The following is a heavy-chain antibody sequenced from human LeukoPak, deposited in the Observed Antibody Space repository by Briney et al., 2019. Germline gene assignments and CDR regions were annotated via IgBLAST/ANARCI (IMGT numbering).Heavy chain of an antibody. CDR3: ARGGPYGRFFGY. CDR2: IYYSGST. V-gene: IGHV4-31*03. Sequence: PSETLSLTCTVSGGSISSGGYYWSWIRQHPGKGLEWIGYIYYSGSTYYNPSLKSRVTISVDTSKNQFSLKLSSVTAADTAVYYCARGGPYGRFFGYWGQGTLVTVSS. CDR1: GGSISSGGYY. D-gene: IGHD3-10*01. J-gene: IGHJ4*02.